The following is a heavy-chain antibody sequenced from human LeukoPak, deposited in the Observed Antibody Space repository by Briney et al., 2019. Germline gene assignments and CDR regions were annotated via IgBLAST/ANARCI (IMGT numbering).Heavy chain of an antibody. CDR1: GGTFSSYA. V-gene: IGHV1-69*06. D-gene: IGHD6-6*01. Sequence: WASVKVSCKASGGTFSSYAIGWVRQVPGQGLEWMGGIIPIFGTANYAQKFQGRVTITADKSTSTAYMELSSLRSEDTAVYYCARGPVKRSSSSFLCWFDPWGQGTLVTVSS. CDR3: ARGPVKRSSSSFLCWFDP. CDR2: IIPIFGTA. J-gene: IGHJ5*02.